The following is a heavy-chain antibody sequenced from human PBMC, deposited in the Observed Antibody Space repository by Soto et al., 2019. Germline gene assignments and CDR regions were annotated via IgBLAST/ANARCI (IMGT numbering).Heavy chain of an antibody. J-gene: IGHJ4*02. CDR3: ARGGGGSYGPRYFDY. D-gene: IGHD5-18*01. V-gene: IGHV4-34*01. Sequence: SETLSLTCAVYGGSFSGYYWSWIRQPPGKGLEWIGEINHSGSTNYNPSLKSRVTISVDTSKNQFSLKLSSVTAADTAVYYCARGGGGSYGPRYFDYWGQGTLVTVS. CDR2: INHSGST. CDR1: GGSFSGYY.